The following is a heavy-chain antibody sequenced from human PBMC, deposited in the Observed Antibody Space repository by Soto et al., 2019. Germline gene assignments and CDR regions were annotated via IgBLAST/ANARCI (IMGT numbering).Heavy chain of an antibody. CDR1: SGSISSSNW. J-gene: IGHJ4*02. V-gene: IGHV4-4*02. CDR2: IYHSGST. CDR3: ASHSGYGYGVH. D-gene: IGHD5-12*01. Sequence: SETLSLTCAVSSGSISSSNWWSWVRQPPGKGLEWIGEIYHSGSTNYNPSLKSRVTISVDKSKNQFSLKLSSVTAADTAVYYCASHSGYGYGVHWGQGTLVTVSS.